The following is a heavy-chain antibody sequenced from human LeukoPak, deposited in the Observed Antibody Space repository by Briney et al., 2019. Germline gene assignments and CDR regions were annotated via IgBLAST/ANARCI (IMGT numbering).Heavy chain of an antibody. CDR2: IYYSGRT. CDR1: GGSISSSSYY. CDR3: ARGLGYYYYMDV. V-gene: IGHV4-39*07. Sequence: PSETLSLTCTVSGGSISSSSYYWGWIRQPPGKGLEWIGSIYYSGRTYYNPSLKSRVTISVDTSKNQFSLKLSSVTAADTAVYYCARGLGYYYYMDVWGKGTTVTVSS. J-gene: IGHJ6*03. D-gene: IGHD3-16*01.